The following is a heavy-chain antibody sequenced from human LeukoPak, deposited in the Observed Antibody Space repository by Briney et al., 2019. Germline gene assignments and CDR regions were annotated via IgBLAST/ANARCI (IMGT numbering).Heavy chain of an antibody. CDR3: AKGLVDTAMVTGVDY. Sequence: PGGSLRLSCAASGFTFDDYAMHWVRQAPGKGLEWVSGISWNSGSIGYADSVKGRFTISRDNAKNSLYLQMNSLRAEDTALYYCAKGLVDTAMVTGVDYWGQGTLVTVSS. J-gene: IGHJ4*02. CDR1: GFTFDDYA. V-gene: IGHV3-9*01. CDR2: ISWNSGSI. D-gene: IGHD5-18*01.